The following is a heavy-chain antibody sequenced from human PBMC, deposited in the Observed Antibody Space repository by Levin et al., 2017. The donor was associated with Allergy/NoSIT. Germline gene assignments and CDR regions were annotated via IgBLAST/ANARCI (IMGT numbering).Heavy chain of an antibody. V-gene: IGHV4-4*07. CDR3: AREELLWFGELSGWFDP. CDR2: IYTSGST. J-gene: IGHJ5*02. CDR1: GGSISSYY. D-gene: IGHD3-10*01. Sequence: PSETLSLTCTVSGGSISSYYWSWIRQPAGKGLEWIGRIYTSGSTNYNPSLKSRVTMSVDTSKNQFSLKLSSVTAADTAVYYCAREELLWFGELSGWFDPWGQGTLVTVSS.